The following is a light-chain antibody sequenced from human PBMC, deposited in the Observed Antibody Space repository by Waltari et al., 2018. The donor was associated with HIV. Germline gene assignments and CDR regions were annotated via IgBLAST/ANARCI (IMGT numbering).Light chain of an antibody. CDR3: QQSYSTYMYT. V-gene: IGKV1-39*01. CDR2: AAS. Sequence: DIQMTQSTSSLSASEVDRVTITCRASQSISSYLNWYQQKPGKAPKRQIYAASSLQSRVPSRFSGSGSGTDFTLTISSLQPEDFATYYCQQSYSTYMYTFGQGTKLEIK. J-gene: IGKJ2*01. CDR1: QSISSY.